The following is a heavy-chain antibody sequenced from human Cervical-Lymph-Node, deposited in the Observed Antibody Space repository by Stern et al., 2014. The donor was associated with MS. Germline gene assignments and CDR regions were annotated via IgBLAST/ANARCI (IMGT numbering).Heavy chain of an antibody. V-gene: IGHV1-69*01. CDR2: IIPIFGTA. CDR3: ARGAGYYSAMDV. Sequence: QLVQSGAEVKKPGSSVKVSCKTSGGTFSNSAFSWIRQAPGQGLEWMGWIIPIFGTATYAQRFQGRVTITAHESTNTAYMELSSLRSEDTAVYYCARGAGYYSAMDVWGQGTTVTVSS. CDR1: GGTFSNSA. J-gene: IGHJ6*02. D-gene: IGHD3-3*01.